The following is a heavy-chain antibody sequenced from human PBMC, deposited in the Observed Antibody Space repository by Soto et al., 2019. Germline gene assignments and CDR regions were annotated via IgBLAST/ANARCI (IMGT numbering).Heavy chain of an antibody. V-gene: IGHV1-18*01. D-gene: IGHD2-15*01. Sequence: QVQLVQSGAEVKTPGASVKVSCRASGYRFRTHGISWVRQAPGQGLEWMGWISTYDDKTNFPQKFQGRITMTTDTSTSTAYMELRSLRSDDTAVYFCARHLGYCNSSGCFRNWFDPWGQGTLVTVSS. CDR3: ARHLGYCNSSGCFRNWFDP. CDR2: ISTYDDKT. CDR1: GYRFRTHG. J-gene: IGHJ5*02.